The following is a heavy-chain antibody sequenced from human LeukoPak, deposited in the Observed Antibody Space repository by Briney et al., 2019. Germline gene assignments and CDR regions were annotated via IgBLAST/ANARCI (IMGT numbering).Heavy chain of an antibody. J-gene: IGHJ4*02. V-gene: IGHV4-4*02. D-gene: IGHD3-22*01. CDR2: MYLSGTT. CDR1: VDSICSLYL. Sequence: KASETLSLTCTVSVDSICSLYLWSWVRQPPGKGLEWIGEMYLSGTTHSNPSVKSRVTISIDKSKNQFFLNLSSVTAADTAVYYCAGLVGRYSSGLYYYYFDYWGQGTLVTVSS. CDR3: AGLVGRYSSGLYYYYFDY.